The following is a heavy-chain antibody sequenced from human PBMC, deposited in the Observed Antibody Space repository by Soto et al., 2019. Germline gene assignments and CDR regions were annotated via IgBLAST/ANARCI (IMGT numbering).Heavy chain of an antibody. V-gene: IGHV3-33*01. CDR1: GFTFSSYG. CDR2: IWYDGSNK. D-gene: IGHD6-6*01. CDR3: ARAGCKYSSSHLCGRDV. J-gene: IGHJ6*02. Sequence: PGGSLRLSCAASGFTFSSYGMHWVCQAPGKGLGWVAVIWYDGSNKYYADSVKGRFTIPRDNSKNTLYLQMNSLRAEDTAVYYCARAGCKYSSSHLCGRDVWGQGTTVTVSS.